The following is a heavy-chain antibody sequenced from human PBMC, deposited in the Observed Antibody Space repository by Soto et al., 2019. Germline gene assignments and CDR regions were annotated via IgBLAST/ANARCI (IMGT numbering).Heavy chain of an antibody. CDR2: IYHSGST. V-gene: IGHV4-59*01. D-gene: IGHD5-12*01. J-gene: IGHJ5*02. CDR1: GGSFSNDF. CDR3: ARGGWLRLDWFDP. Sequence: QVQLQESGPGLVTPSGTLSLTCSVSGGSFSNDFWSWVRQAPGKGLEWIGYIYHSGSTTYNPSLTSRVTISVDTSKNQFSLSLNSVTAADTAVYYCARGGWLRLDWFDPWGQGILVTVSS.